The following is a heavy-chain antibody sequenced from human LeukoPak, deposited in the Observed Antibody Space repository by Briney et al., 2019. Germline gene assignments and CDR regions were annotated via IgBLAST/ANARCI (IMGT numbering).Heavy chain of an antibody. D-gene: IGHD2-15*01. CDR1: GFTFSSYE. V-gene: IGHV3-23*01. Sequence: GGSLRLSCAASGFTFSSYEMNWVRQAPGKGLEWVSAISGSGGSTYYADSVKGRFTISRDNSKNTLYLQMNSLRAEDTAVYYCAKASYCSGGSCYSYFDYWGQGTLVTVSS. CDR3: AKASYCSGGSCYSYFDY. CDR2: ISGSGGST. J-gene: IGHJ4*02.